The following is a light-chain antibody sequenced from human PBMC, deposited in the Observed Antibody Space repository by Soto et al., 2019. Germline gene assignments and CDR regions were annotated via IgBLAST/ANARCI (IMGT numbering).Light chain of an antibody. CDR2: DVT. J-gene: IGLJ2*01. CDR3: SSYTTSNTVI. V-gene: IGLV2-14*03. CDR1: SSDVGAYNF. Sequence: QSALTQPASGSGSPGQSIAISCSGTSSDVGAYNFVSWYQQHPGKAPKLMIYDVTNRPSGVFNRFSGSKSGNTASLIISGLQAEDEADYYCSSYTTSNTVIFGGGTKLTLL.